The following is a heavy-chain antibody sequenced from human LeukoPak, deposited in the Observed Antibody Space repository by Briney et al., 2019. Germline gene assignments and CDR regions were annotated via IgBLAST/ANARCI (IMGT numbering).Heavy chain of an antibody. CDR2: IYPGDSDT. V-gene: IGHV5-51*01. J-gene: IGHJ4*02. CDR3: ARGGAYCTNGVCYPYSSGWYEGQGYFDY. Sequence: GESLKISCKGSGYTFTNYWIGWVRQMPGKGLEWMGIIYPGDSDTRYSPSFQGQVTISADKSISTAYLQWSSLKASDTAMYYCARGGAYCTNGVCYPYSSGWYEGQGYFDYWGQGTLVTVS. CDR1: GYTFTNYW. D-gene: IGHD2-8*01.